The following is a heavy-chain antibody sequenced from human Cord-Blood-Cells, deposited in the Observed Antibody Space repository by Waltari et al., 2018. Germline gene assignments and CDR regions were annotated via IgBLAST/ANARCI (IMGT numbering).Heavy chain of an antibody. CDR2: IYHSGST. Sequence: QVQLQESGPGLVKPSETLSLTCAVSGYSISSGYYWGWIRQPPGKGLEWIGSIYHSGSTYYNPSLKTRVTISVDTAKNQFSLKLSSVTAADTAVYYCARDGKVYSSSYYYYYGMDVWGQGTTVTVSS. J-gene: IGHJ6*02. CDR1: GYSISSGYY. D-gene: IGHD6-6*01. CDR3: ARDGKVYSSSYYYYYGMDV. V-gene: IGHV4-38-2*02.